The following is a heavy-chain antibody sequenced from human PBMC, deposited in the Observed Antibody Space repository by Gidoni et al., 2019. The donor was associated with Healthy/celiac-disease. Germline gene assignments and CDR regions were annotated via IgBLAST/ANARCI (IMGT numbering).Heavy chain of an antibody. CDR1: GFTLSSYG. D-gene: IGHD5-12*01. CDR2: RWDDGSNK. Sequence: QVQLVASGGVVVQPGRSLILSCAASGFTLSSYGMHLLRQAPGKGLEWVAVRWDDGSNKYYADSVKGRFNISRDNSKNTLYLQRNSRRAEDTAVYYCARASYPKRVATIARAYYYGMDVWGKGTTVTVSS. CDR3: ARASYPKRVATIARAYYYGMDV. V-gene: IGHV3-33*01. J-gene: IGHJ6*04.